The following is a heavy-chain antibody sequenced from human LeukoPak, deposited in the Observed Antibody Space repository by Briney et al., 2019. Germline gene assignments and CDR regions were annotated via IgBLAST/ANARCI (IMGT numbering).Heavy chain of an antibody. CDR1: GFTFSSYW. CDR3: AKDTTSQRYFDY. CDR2: ISSGGRTI. D-gene: IGHD1-1*01. Sequence: PGGSLRLSCAASGFTFSSYWMSWVRQAPGKGLEWVSYISSGGRTIYYADSVKGRFTISRDNSKNTLYLQMNSLRAEDTAVYYCAKDTTSQRYFDYWGQGTLVTVSS. J-gene: IGHJ4*02. V-gene: IGHV3-48*01.